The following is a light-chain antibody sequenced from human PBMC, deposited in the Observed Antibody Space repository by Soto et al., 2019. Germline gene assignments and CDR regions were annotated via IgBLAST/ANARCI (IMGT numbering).Light chain of an antibody. CDR1: SSDVCGYNY. Sequence: QSALTQPASVSGSPGQSITISCTGTSSDVCGYNYVSWYQQHPGKAPKLMIYEVSNRPSGVSNRVSGSKSGNTASLTISGLEAEDEADYYCSSYTISSAFVFGGGTKVTVL. V-gene: IGLV2-14*01. CDR3: SSYTISSAFV. J-gene: IGLJ2*01. CDR2: EVS.